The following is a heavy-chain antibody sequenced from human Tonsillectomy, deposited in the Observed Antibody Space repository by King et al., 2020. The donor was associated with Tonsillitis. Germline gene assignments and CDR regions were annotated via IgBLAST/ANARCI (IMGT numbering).Heavy chain of an antibody. D-gene: IGHD6-19*01. CDR3: ARDLLEAVAVYFFAD. J-gene: IGHJ4*02. CDR1: GYTFSDYY. CDR2: INPNTGGT. V-gene: IGHV1-2*02. Sequence: QLVQSGAEVKRPGASVKVSCKASGYTFSDYYMHWVRQAPGQGLEWMGWINPNTGGTNYAQKFQGSVTMTRDTSINTAYMELNWLTSDDTAVYYCARDLLEAVAVYFFADWGQGTLVTVSS.